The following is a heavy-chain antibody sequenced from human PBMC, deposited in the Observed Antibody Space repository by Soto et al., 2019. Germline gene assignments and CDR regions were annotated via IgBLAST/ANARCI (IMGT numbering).Heavy chain of an antibody. J-gene: IGHJ4*02. CDR3: VREYSLAVVLPGY. D-gene: IGHD6-19*01. CDR2: IWYDGSNK. Sequence: QVHLVESGGGAVQPGRSLRLSCAASGFTFNTYAMYWVRQTPGRGLEWVAEIWYDGSNKDYADSVKGRFTISRDNSKNIVTLEMNSLRADDTGVYYCVREYSLAVVLPGYWGQGTLVTVSS. CDR1: GFTFNTYA. V-gene: IGHV3-33*01.